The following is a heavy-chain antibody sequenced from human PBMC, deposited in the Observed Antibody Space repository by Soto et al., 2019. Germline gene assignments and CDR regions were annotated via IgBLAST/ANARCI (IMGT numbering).Heavy chain of an antibody. Sequence: QVQLVESGGGVVQPGRSLRLSCAASGFTFSSYAMHWVRQAPGKGLEWVAVISYDGSNKYYADSVKGRFTISRDNSKNTLYLQMNSLRAEDTAVYYCARDSGSYGGGFDYWGQGTLVTVSS. D-gene: IGHD1-26*01. CDR1: GFTFSSYA. CDR3: ARDSGSYGGGFDY. CDR2: ISYDGSNK. V-gene: IGHV3-30-3*01. J-gene: IGHJ4*02.